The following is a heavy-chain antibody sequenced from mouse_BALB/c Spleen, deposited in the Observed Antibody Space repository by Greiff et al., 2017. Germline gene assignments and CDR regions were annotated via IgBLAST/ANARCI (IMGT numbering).Heavy chain of an antibody. Sequence: VQLQQSGGGLVKPGGSLKLSCAASGFTFSDYYMYWVRQTPEKRLEWVATISDGGSYTYYPDSVKGRFTISRDNAKNNLYLQMSSLKSEDTAMYYCASYRYDGNYAMDYWGQGTSVTVSS. J-gene: IGHJ4*01. V-gene: IGHV5-4*02. CDR1: GFTFSDYY. CDR2: ISDGGSYT. D-gene: IGHD2-14*01. CDR3: ASYRYDGNYAMDY.